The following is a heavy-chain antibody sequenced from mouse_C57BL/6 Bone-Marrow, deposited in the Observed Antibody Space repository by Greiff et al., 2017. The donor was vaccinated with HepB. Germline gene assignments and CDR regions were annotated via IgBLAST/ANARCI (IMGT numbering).Heavy chain of an antibody. CDR2: ISYSGST. J-gene: IGHJ1*03. V-gene: IGHV3-8*01. Sequence: DVQLQESGPGLAKPSQTLSLTCSVTGYSITSDYWNWIRKFPGNKLEYMGYISYSGSTYYNPSLKSRISITRDTSKNQYYLQLNSVTTEDTATYYCARYSHYYGSSYDWYFDVWGTGTTVTVSS. D-gene: IGHD1-1*01. CDR3: ARYSHYYGSSYDWYFDV. CDR1: GYSITSDY.